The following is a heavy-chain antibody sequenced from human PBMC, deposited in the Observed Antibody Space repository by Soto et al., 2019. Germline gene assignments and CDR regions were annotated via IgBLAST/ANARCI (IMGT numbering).Heavy chain of an antibody. CDR2: ISYDGSNK. J-gene: IGHJ5*02. CDR3: ASPGGDYFLNWFDP. V-gene: IGHV3-30-3*01. D-gene: IGHD2-21*02. CDR1: GFTFSSYA. Sequence: QVQLVESGGGVVQPGRSLRLSCAASGFTFSSYAIHWVRQAPGNGLEWVAVISYDGSNKYYADSVKGRFTISRDKSKNTLYLQMSSLRAEDTAVYYCASPGGDYFLNWFDPWGQGTLVTVSS.